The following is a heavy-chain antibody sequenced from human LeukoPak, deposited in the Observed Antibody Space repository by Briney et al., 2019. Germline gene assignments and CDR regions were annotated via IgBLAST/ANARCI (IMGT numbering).Heavy chain of an antibody. V-gene: IGHV4-39*01. CDR2: IYYSGST. CDR1: GGSISSSSYY. J-gene: IGHJ4*02. CDR3: ARRCGGYFDY. Sequence: SETLSLTCTVSGGSISSSSYYWGWIRQPPGKGLEWIGSIYYSGSTYYNPSLKSRVTISVDTSKNQFSLKLSSVTAADTAVYYCARRCGGYFDYWGQGTLVTVSS. D-gene: IGHD2-21*01.